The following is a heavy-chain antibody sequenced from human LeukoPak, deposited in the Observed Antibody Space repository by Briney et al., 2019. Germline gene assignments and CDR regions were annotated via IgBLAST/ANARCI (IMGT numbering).Heavy chain of an antibody. CDR1: GGSISSSSYY. CDR3: ARSPKDWLLEEAYCFDY. D-gene: IGHD3/OR15-3a*01. Sequence: SETLSLTCTVSGGSISSSSYYWGWIRQPPGKGLEWIGSIYYSGSTYSNPSLKSRVTISVDTSKNQFSLKLRSVTAADTAVYYCARSPKDWLLEEAYCFDYWGQGTLVTVSS. J-gene: IGHJ4*02. CDR2: IYYSGST. V-gene: IGHV4-39*07.